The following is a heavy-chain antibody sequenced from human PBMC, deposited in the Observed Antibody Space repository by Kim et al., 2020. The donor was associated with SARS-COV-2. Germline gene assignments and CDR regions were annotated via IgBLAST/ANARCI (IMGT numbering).Heavy chain of an antibody. CDR2: INHSGST. CDR1: GGSFSGYY. Sequence: GSLSLTCAVYGGSFSGYYWSWIRQPPGKGLEWIGEINHSGSTNYNPSLKSRVTISVDTSKNQFSLKLSSVTAADTAVYYCARGRGGTTVVTLGLGYYY. J-gene: IGHJ6*01. D-gene: IGHD4-17*01. CDR3: ARGRGGTTVVTLGLGYYY. V-gene: IGHV4-34*01.